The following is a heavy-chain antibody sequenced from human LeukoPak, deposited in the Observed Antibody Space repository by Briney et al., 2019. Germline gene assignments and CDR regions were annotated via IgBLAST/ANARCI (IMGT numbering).Heavy chain of an antibody. CDR2: IYYSGST. CDR3: ARGGSGWLFDY. D-gene: IGHD6-19*01. V-gene: IGHV4-59*01. CDR1: GGSIRSYY. Sequence: SETLSLTCTVSGGSIRSYYWSWIRQPPGKGLEWTGYIYYSGSTNYNPSLKSRVTISVDTSKNQFSLKVSSVTAADTAVYYCARGGSGWLFDYWGQGTLVTVSS. J-gene: IGHJ4*02.